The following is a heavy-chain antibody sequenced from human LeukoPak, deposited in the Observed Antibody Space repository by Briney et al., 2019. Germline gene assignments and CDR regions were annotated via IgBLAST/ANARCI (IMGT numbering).Heavy chain of an antibody. D-gene: IGHD1-26*01. CDR2: IRSKAYGGTT. J-gene: IGHJ4*02. Sequence: GGSLRLSCTASGFTFGDYAMSWVRQAPGKGLEWVGFIRSKAYGGTTEYAASVKGRFTISRDDSKSIAYLQMNSLKTEDAAVYYCTRDRWELPQARDYWGQGTLVTVSS. V-gene: IGHV3-49*04. CDR3: TRDRWELPQARDY. CDR1: GFTFGDYA.